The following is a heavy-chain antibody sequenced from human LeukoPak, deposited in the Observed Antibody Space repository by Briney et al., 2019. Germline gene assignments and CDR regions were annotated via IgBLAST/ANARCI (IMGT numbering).Heavy chain of an antibody. V-gene: IGHV1-69*13. J-gene: IGHJ4*02. D-gene: IGHD3-16*01. CDR2: IIPIFGTA. Sequence: SVKVSCKASGGTFSSYAISWVRQAPGQGLEWMGGIIPIFGTANYAQKFQGRVTITADESTSTAYMELSSLRSEDTAVYYCARDLEAGGPLDYWGQGTLVTVSS. CDR3: ARDLEAGGPLDY. CDR1: GGTFSSYA.